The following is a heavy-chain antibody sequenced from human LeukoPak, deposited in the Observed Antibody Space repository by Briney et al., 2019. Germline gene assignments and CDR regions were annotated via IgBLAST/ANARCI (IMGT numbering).Heavy chain of an antibody. CDR3: ARDCIRQSQLWLFEGYAFDI. V-gene: IGHV3-21*01. Sequence: PGGSLRLSCAASGFSFSSYNLNWVRQAPGKGLEWVSSISTSSIYIYYADSVKGRFTISRDNARNSLYLQMNSLRAEDTAVYYCARDCIRQSQLWLFEGYAFDIWGQGTMVTVSS. D-gene: IGHD5-18*01. CDR1: GFSFSSYN. CDR2: ISTSSIYI. J-gene: IGHJ3*02.